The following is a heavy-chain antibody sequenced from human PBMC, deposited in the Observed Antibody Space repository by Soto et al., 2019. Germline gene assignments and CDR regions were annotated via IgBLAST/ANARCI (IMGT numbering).Heavy chain of an antibody. Sequence: VGSLRLSCEASGFTLSSHWMNWVRKAPGKGLVWVSRIDSDGGSITYADSVKGRFTISRDNAKNTLYLQMNSLRAEDTAVYYCAREVSSGWHFDYWGEGTLVTGSS. CDR1: GFTLSSHW. J-gene: IGHJ4*02. V-gene: IGHV3-74*01. D-gene: IGHD6-19*01. CDR2: IDSDGGSI. CDR3: AREVSSGWHFDY.